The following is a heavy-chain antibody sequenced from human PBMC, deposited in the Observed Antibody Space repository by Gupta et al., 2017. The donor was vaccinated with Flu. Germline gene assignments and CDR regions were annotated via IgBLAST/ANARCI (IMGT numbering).Heavy chain of an antibody. Sequence: SGGSTSYADSVKGRFTISRDNSKNTVYLQMSSLRDEDTAVYYCASLHRNHYDTDAFDIWGQGTMVTVSA. D-gene: IGHD3-22*01. J-gene: IGHJ3*02. CDR3: ASLHRNHYDTDAFDI. CDR2: SGGST. V-gene: IGHV3-53*05.